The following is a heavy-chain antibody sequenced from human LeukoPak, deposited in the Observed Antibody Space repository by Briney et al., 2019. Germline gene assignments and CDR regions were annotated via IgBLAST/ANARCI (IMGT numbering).Heavy chain of an antibody. CDR2: IIPIFGTA. D-gene: IGHD3-10*01. CDR1: GGTFSSYA. CDR3: RITMVRGVDPEYFQH. J-gene: IGHJ1*01. Sequence: SVKVSCKASGGTFSSYAISWVRQAPGQGLEWMGRIIPIFGTANYAQKFQGRVTITTDESTSTAYMELSSLRSEDTAVYYCRITMVRGVDPEYFQHWGQGTLVTVS. V-gene: IGHV1-69*05.